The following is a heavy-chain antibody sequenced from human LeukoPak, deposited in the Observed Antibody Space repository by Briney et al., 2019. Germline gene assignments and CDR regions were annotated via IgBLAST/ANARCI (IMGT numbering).Heavy chain of an antibody. D-gene: IGHD6-19*01. CDR2: ISYDGSNK. V-gene: IGHV3-30*18. Sequence: PGGSLRLSCAASGFTFSSYGMHWVRQAPGKGLEWVAVISYDGSNKYYADSVKGRFTISRDNSKNTLYLQMNSLRAEDTAVYYCAKDSTGVAATDYWGQGTLVTVSS. J-gene: IGHJ4*02. CDR3: AKDSTGVAATDY. CDR1: GFTFSSYG.